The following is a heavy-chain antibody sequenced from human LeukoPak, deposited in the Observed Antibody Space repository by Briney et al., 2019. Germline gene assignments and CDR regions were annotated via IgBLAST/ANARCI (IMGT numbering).Heavy chain of an antibody. CDR1: GGFISSYY. V-gene: IGHV4-59*08. CDR3: AGHHPRNTVDF. J-gene: IGHJ4*02. CDR2: ISDIGSI. Sequence: SETLSLTCTVSGGFISSYYWSWIRQPPGKGLEWIAYISDIGSINYNPSLKSRITISLDTSKNQFSLKLSSVTAADTAVYYCAGHHPRNTVDFWGQGTLVTVSS. D-gene: IGHD2/OR15-2a*01.